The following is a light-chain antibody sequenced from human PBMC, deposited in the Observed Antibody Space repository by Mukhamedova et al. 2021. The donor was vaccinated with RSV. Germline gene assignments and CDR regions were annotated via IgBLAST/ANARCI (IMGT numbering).Light chain of an antibody. CDR2: KAS. CDR3: QQYNSYPWT. J-gene: IGKJ1*01. CDR1: QSISSW. V-gene: IGKV1-5*03. Sequence: SQSISSWLAWYQQKPGKAPKLLIYKASSLESGVPSRFSGSGSGTEFTLTISSLQPDDFATYYCQQYNSYPWTFGQGTKVEIK.